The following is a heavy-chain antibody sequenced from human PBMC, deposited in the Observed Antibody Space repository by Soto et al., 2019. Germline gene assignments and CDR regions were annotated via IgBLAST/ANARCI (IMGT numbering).Heavy chain of an antibody. Sequence: PGGSLRLSCAASGFTFSSYAMTWVRQAPGKGLEWVSGISNSGDSTYYAGSVKGRFTISRDNSKSTLYLQMNSLSAEDTAVYYCAKDSYYDNHWFDPWGQGTLVTVSS. CDR3: AKDSYYDNHWFDP. CDR1: GFTFSSYA. CDR2: ISNSGDST. D-gene: IGHD3-22*01. V-gene: IGHV3-23*01. J-gene: IGHJ5*02.